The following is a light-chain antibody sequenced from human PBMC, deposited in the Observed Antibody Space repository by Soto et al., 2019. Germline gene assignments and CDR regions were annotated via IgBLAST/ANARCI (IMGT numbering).Light chain of an antibody. Sequence: QSVLTQPPSMSAAPGQKVTISCSGTSSNIGSNSVSWYQHLPGTAPKLLIFDNSKRPSGIPDRFSGSKSGTSATLGITGLQTADEADYYCGTWDSSLIHNWVFGGGTKLTVL. CDR3: GTWDSSLIHNWV. CDR2: DNS. J-gene: IGLJ3*02. CDR1: SSNIGSNS. V-gene: IGLV1-51*01.